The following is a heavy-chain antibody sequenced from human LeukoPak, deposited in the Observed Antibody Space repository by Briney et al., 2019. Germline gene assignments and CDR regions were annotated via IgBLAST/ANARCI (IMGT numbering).Heavy chain of an antibody. CDR1: GFTFSSYA. D-gene: IGHD3-10*01. CDR3: AKALHAYYYGSRSYYNSQAYYYGMDV. Sequence: PGGSLRLSCAASGFTFSSYAMSWVRQAPGKGLEWVSAISGSGGSTYYADSVKGRFTISRDNSKNTLYPQMNSLRAEDTAVYYCAKALHAYYYGSRSYYNSQAYYYGMDVWGKGTTVTVSS. V-gene: IGHV3-23*01. J-gene: IGHJ6*04. CDR2: ISGSGGST.